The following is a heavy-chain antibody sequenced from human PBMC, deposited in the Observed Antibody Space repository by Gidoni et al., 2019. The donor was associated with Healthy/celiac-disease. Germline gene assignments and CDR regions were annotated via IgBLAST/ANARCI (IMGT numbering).Heavy chain of an antibody. CDR3: AVDTASAGGNGFDP. J-gene: IGHJ5*02. CDR2: ISSSSSYI. V-gene: IGHV3-21*01. D-gene: IGHD5-18*01. CDR1: GFTFSSYS. Sequence: EVQLVESGGGLVKPGGYLRLSCAASGFTFSSYSMNWVRQAPGKGLEWVSSISSSSSYIYYADSVKGRFTISRDNAKNSLYLQMNSLRAEDTAVYYCAVDTASAGGNGFDPWGQGTLVTVSS.